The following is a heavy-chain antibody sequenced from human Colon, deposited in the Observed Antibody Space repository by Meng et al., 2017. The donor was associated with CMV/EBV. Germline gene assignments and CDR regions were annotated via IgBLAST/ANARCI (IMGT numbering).Heavy chain of an antibody. Sequence: SETLSLTCTVSGGSISSSCYYWGWTRQPPGKGLEWCGSIYYSGSTYYNPSLKSRITISVDTSKNQFSLKLSSMTAADTAVYYCARATTERSYIVVVPAVDAFDIWGQGTMVTVAS. CDR3: ARATTERSYIVVVPAVDAFDI. J-gene: IGHJ3*02. CDR2: IYYSGST. CDR1: GGSISSSCYY. D-gene: IGHD2-2*01. V-gene: IGHV4-39*07.